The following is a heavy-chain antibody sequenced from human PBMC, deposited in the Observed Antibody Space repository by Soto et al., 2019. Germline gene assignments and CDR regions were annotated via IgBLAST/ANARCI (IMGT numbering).Heavy chain of an antibody. CDR2: IYYSGST. CDR1: GGSISSGGYY. CDR3: ARRRVAAAGINYFDY. J-gene: IGHJ4*02. V-gene: IGHV4-31*03. Sequence: SETLSLTCTVSGGSISSGGYYWSWIRQHPGKGLEWIGYIYYSGSTYYNPSLKSRVTISVDTSKNQFSLKLSSVTAADTAVYYCARRRVAAAGINYFDYWGQGTLVTVSS. D-gene: IGHD6-13*01.